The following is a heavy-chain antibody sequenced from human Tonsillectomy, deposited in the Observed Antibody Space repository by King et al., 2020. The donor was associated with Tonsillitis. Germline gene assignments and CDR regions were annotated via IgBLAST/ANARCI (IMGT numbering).Heavy chain of an antibody. CDR2: IYSGGST. J-gene: IGHJ5*02. CDR1: GVTVSSNY. Sequence: VQLVEPGGGLIQPGGSLRLSCAASGVTVSSNYMSWVRQAPGKGLEWVSVIYSGGSTHNADSVKGRFTISRDNSKNTVYLQMNSLRAEDTAVYYCARGPGYSRGWYGSWFDPWGQGTLVTVSS. CDR3: ARGPGYSRGWYGSWFDP. D-gene: IGHD6-19*01. V-gene: IGHV3-53*01.